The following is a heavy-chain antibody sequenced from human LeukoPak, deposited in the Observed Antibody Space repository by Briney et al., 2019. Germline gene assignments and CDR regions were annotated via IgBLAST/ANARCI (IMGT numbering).Heavy chain of an antibody. CDR3: ARDLAAAGRRVYWYFDL. V-gene: IGHV1-46*01. CDR1: GYTFTSYY. D-gene: IGHD6-13*01. J-gene: IGHJ2*01. Sequence: ASVKVSCKASGYTFTSYYMHWVRQAPGQGLEWMGIINPSGGSTSYAQKFQGRVTMTRDTSTSTVYMELSSLRSEDTAVYYCARDLAAAGRRVYWYFDLWGRGTLVTVSS. CDR2: INPSGGST.